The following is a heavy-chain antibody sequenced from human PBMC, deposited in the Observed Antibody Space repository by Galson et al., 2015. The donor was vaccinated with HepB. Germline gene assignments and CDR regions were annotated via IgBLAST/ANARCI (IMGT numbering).Heavy chain of an antibody. CDR2: VSMSGGST. D-gene: IGHD5-24*01. CDR3: VKSQEMTTVQPFDY. V-gene: IGHV3-23*01. Sequence: SLRLSCAASTFIFSTYSMNWVRQAPGKGLEWVSSVSMSGGSTYYAGSVKGRFTISRDNYKNTLYLQVNSLSAEDTAIYYCVKSQEMTTVQPFDYWGRGTLVTVSP. CDR1: TFIFSTYS. J-gene: IGHJ4*02.